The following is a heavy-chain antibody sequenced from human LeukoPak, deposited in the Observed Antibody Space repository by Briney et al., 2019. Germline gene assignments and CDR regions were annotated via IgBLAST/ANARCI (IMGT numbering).Heavy chain of an antibody. CDR3: ARPTSPDSSSLNWFDP. CDR1: GFTFSSYW. Sequence: GGSLRLSCATSGFTFSSYWMHWVRQAPGKGLVWVSCINSDGSSTSYADSVKGRFTISRDNAKNTLYLQMNSLRAEDTAVYYCARPTSPDSSSLNWFDPWGQGTLVTVSS. J-gene: IGHJ5*02. V-gene: IGHV3-74*01. CDR2: INSDGSST. D-gene: IGHD6-13*01.